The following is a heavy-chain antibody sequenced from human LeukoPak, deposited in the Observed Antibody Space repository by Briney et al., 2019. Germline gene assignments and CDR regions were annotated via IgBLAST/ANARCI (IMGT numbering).Heavy chain of an antibody. CDR2: IKQDGSEK. V-gene: IGHV3-7*01. D-gene: IGHD6-19*01. CDR3: ARDTSAWRYGMDV. J-gene: IGHJ6*02. CDR1: GFTFSSHW. Sequence: PGGSLRLSCEASGFTFSSHWMSWVRQAPGKGLEWVAIIKQDGSEKDYVDSVTGRFTIPRDNAKNSLYLQMNSLRDEDTAVYYCARDTSAWRYGMDVWGQGTTVTVSS.